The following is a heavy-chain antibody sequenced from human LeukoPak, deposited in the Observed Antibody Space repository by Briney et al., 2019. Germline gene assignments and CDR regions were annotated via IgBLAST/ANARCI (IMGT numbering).Heavy chain of an antibody. CDR3: AKNKGGIVVVPAASPPYYFDY. Sequence: GGSLRLSCAAWGFTFSSYGMHWVRQAPGKGLDWVAFIRYDGSNKYYADSVKGRFTISRDNSKNTLYLQMDSLRAEDTAVYYCAKNKGGIVVVPAASPPYYFDYWGQGTLVTVSS. V-gene: IGHV3-30*02. D-gene: IGHD2-2*01. J-gene: IGHJ4*02. CDR1: GFTFSSYG. CDR2: IRYDGSNK.